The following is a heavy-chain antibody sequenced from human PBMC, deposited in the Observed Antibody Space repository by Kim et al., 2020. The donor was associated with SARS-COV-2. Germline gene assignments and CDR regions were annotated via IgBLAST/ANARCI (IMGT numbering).Heavy chain of an antibody. CDR2: ISAYNGNT. D-gene: IGHD3-3*01. CDR1: GYTFTSYG. V-gene: IGHV1-18*01. Sequence: ASVKVSCKASGYTFTSYGISWVRQAPGQGLEWMGWISAYNGNTNYAQKLQGRVTMTTDTSTSTAYMELRSLRSDDTAVYYCARWKIRFLECPARANYYYYMDVWGKGTTVTVSS. J-gene: IGHJ6*03. CDR3: ARWKIRFLECPARANYYYYMDV.